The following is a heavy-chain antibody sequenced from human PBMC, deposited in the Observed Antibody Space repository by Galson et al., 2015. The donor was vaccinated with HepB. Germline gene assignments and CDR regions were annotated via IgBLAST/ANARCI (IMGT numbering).Heavy chain of an antibody. Sequence: SLRLSCAASGFTFSSYSMNWVRQAPGKGLEWVSSISSSSSYIYYADSVKGRFTISRDNAKNSLYLQMNSLRAEDTAVYYCAREEGWYGDYMDVWGKGTTVTVSS. CDR2: ISSSSSYI. V-gene: IGHV3-21*01. CDR3: AREEGWYGDYMDV. D-gene: IGHD6-19*01. CDR1: GFTFSSYS. J-gene: IGHJ6*03.